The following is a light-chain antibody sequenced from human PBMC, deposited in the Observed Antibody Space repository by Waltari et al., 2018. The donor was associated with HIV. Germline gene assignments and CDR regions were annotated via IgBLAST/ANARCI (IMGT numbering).Light chain of an antibody. J-gene: IGLJ2*01. CDR1: SSNIGSHY. CDR2: RDE. Sequence: QSVLTQPPSTSGTPGQRVTISCSGSSSNIGSHYVYWYRQLPGTAPKIVMYRDERRPSGVPCMFSGAKSGTSASLAISGLRSEDEADYFCATWDDSLSGSVFGGGTKLTVL. V-gene: IGLV1-47*01. CDR3: ATWDDSLSGSV.